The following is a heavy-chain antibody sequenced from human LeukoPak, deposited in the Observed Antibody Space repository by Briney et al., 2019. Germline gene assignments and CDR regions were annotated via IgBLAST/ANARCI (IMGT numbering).Heavy chain of an antibody. CDR2: ISRGSNTR. Sequence: GGSLRLSCAASGFTFSDYDMNWVRQAPGKGLEWISHISRGSNTRYYADSVKGRFTISRDNARNSLYLQMNSLRAEDTAVYYCARDSEAYCSGGSCSMFDYWGQGTPVTVSS. J-gene: IGHJ4*02. V-gene: IGHV3-48*04. CDR1: GFTFSDYD. CDR3: ARDSEAYCSGGSCSMFDY. D-gene: IGHD2-15*01.